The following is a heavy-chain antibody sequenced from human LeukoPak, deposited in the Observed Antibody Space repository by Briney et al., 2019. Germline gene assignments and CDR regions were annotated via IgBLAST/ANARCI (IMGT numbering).Heavy chain of an antibody. CDR2: TSSDGNIK. CDR1: GFTFSSYA. CDR3: ARVSLLDDGGLGDY. Sequence: PGRSLRLSCAASGFTFSSYAMHWVRQAPGKGLEWVAVTSSDGNIKYYADSVKGRFTISRDNAKNSLYLQMNSLRAEDTAVYYCARVSLLDDGGLGDYWGQGTLVTVSS. D-gene: IGHD4-23*01. J-gene: IGHJ4*02. V-gene: IGHV3-30-3*01.